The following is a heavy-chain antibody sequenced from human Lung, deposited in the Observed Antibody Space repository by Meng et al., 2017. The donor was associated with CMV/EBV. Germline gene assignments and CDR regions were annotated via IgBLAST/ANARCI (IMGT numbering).Heavy chain of an antibody. CDR1: GYSFTTYW. V-gene: IGHV5-51*01. Sequence: ESXKISXQGSGYSFTTYWIGWVRQLPGKGLEWMGIIYLGDSDTRYSPSFQGQVTISADKSNTTAYLQWSSLKASDTAMYYCARSDDFWSGFNNWGQGTLVNVYS. CDR2: IYLGDSDT. D-gene: IGHD3-3*01. J-gene: IGHJ4*02. CDR3: ARSDDFWSGFNN.